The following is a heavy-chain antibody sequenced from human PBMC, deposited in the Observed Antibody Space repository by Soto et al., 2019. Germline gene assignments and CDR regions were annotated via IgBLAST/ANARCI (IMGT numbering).Heavy chain of an antibody. CDR1: GFTFSSYG. J-gene: IGHJ6*02. CDR3: ATDVLRDLEWLALYGMNV. V-gene: IGHV3-30*03. D-gene: IGHD3-3*01. Sequence: SLRLSCAASGFTFSSYGMHWVRQAPGKGLEWVAVISYDGSNKYYADSVKGRFTISRDNSKNTLYLQMNSLRAEDTAVYYCATDVLRDLEWLALYGMNVWGQET. CDR2: ISYDGSNK.